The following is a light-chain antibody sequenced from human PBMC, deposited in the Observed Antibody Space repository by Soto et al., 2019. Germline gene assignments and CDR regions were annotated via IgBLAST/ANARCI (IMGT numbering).Light chain of an antibody. V-gene: IGKV3-20*01. CDR1: QSVSSSY. J-gene: IGKJ4*01. CDR3: QQYGNSPLT. Sequence: IVLAQSTVTLSLSPGEIAALSFTATQSVSSSYLAWYQQKPGQAPRLLIYGASSRATGIPDRFSGSGSGTDFTLTISRLEPEDFALYYCQQYGNSPLTFGGGTKVDIK. CDR2: GAS.